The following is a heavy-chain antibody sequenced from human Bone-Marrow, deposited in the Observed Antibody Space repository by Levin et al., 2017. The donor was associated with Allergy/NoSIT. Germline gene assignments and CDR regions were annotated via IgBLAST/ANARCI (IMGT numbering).Heavy chain of an antibody. D-gene: IGHD3-22*01. CDR2: IYPDDSDI. V-gene: IGHV5-51*01. CDR3: ARLSSGFSQNGMDV. J-gene: IGHJ6*02. Sequence: GGSLRLSCQASGSLFNDLWIAWVRQMPGKGLEWMGIIYPDDSDIRYRPSFQGQVTMSADKSNRTVYLKWSSLKASDTATYYCARLSSGFSQNGMDVWGQGTTVIVSS. CDR1: GSLFNDLW.